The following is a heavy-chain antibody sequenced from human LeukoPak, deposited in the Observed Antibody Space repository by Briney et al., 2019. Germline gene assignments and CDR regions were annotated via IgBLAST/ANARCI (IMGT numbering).Heavy chain of an antibody. CDR1: GFTFSSSG. V-gene: IGHV3-30*02. CDR3: AKTLRDSSGYYAAGN. Sequence: PGGCLRLACAASGFTFSSSGMDWVRLAPGKGLGWVAFIRYDGNNKQHADSGKGRFNIPRDDSKNTLYLQMNSLRAEDTAMYYCAKTLRDSSGYYAAGNWGQGTLVTVSS. D-gene: IGHD3-22*01. CDR2: IRYDGNNK. J-gene: IGHJ4*02.